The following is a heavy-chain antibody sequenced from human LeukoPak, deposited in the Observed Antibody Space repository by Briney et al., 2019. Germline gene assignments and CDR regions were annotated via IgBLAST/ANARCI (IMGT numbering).Heavy chain of an antibody. CDR3: ARPGNYYDSTGYYYRFDY. CDR2: ISDSDGRT. Sequence: TGGSLRLSCAASGFTFSSYAMSWVRQAPGKGLEWVSAISDSDGRTYYANSVKGRLTISRDNSKNTLYLQMNSLRAEDTAVYYCARPGNYYDSTGYYYRFDYWGQGTLVTVSS. V-gene: IGHV3-23*01. J-gene: IGHJ4*02. CDR1: GFTFSSYA. D-gene: IGHD3-22*01.